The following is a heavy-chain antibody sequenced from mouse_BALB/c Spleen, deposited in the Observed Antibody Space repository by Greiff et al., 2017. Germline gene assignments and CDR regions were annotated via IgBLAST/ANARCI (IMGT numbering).Heavy chain of an antibody. Sequence: EVQRVESGGGLVQPGGSRKLSCAASGFTFSDYGMAWVRQAPGKGPEWVAFISNLAYSIYYADTVTGRFTISRENAKNTLYLEMSSLRSEDTAMYYCAREGGECDEGYAMDYWGQGTTVTVSS. CDR3: AREGGECDEGYAMDY. CDR1: GFTFSDYG. CDR2: ISNLAYSI. J-gene: IGHJ4*01. V-gene: IGHV5-15*02.